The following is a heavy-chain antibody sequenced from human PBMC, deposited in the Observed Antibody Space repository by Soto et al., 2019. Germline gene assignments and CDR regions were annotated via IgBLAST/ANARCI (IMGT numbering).Heavy chain of an antibody. CDR1: GFTFSSYG. CDR3: ARDNFNPINWFDP. D-gene: IGHD3-3*01. J-gene: IGHJ5*02. V-gene: IGHV3-33*01. Sequence: VQLVESGGGVVQPGRSLRLSCAASGFTFSSYGMHWVRQAPGKGLEWVAVIWYDGSNKYYADSVKGRFTISRDNSKNTLYLQMNSLRAEDTAVYYCARDNFNPINWFDPWGQGTLVTVSS. CDR2: IWYDGSNK.